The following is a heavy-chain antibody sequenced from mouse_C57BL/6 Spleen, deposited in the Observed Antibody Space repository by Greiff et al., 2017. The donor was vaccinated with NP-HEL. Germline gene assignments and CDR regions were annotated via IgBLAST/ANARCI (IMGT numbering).Heavy chain of an antibody. CDR1: GYSITSGYY. D-gene: IGHD1-1*01. Sequence: EVQRVESGPGLVKPSQSLSLTCSVTGYSITSGYYWNWIRQFPGNKLEWMGYISYDGSNNYNPSLKNRISITRDTSKNQFFLKLNSVTTEDTATYYCARFHLLLRNFDYWGQGTTLTVSS. CDR3: ARFHLLLRNFDY. CDR2: ISYDGSN. J-gene: IGHJ2*01. V-gene: IGHV3-6*01.